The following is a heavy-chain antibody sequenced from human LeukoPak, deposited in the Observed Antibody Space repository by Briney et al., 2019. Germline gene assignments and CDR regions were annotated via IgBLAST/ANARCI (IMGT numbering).Heavy chain of an antibody. V-gene: IGHV3-30*02. CDR2: IRYDGSNK. CDR3: AKAYSYYMDV. J-gene: IGHJ6*03. CDR1: GFTFSSYG. Sequence: PGGSLRLSCAASGFTFSSYGMRWVRQAPGKGLEWVAFIRYDGSNKKYADSVKGRVTISRDNSKNTMDLQMNSLRAEDTAVYYCAKAYSYYMDVWGKGTSVTVSS.